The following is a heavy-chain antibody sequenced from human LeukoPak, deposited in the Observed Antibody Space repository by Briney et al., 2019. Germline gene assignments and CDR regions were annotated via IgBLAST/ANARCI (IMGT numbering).Heavy chain of an antibody. Sequence: GASVKVSCKASGYTFTSSVVQWVRQARGQRLEWIGWTVVGSGNTNYAQKFQERVTITRGMSTSTAYMELSSLRSEDTAVYYCAAGLGESSGYYYVFGLSWGQGTLVTVSS. CDR2: TVVGSGNT. D-gene: IGHD3-22*01. CDR3: AAGLGESSGYYYVFGLS. J-gene: IGHJ5*02. CDR1: GYTFTSSV. V-gene: IGHV1-58*01.